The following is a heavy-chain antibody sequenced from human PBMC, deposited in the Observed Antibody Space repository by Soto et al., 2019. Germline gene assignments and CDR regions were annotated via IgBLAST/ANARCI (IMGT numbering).Heavy chain of an antibody. Sequence: PGGSLRLSCAASGFTFSSYWMSWVRQAPGKGLEWVANTNQDGSETYYVDSVKVRFTISRDNAKSSLYLHMNSLIAEDTAVYYCARDISTGQLLXDYRVRGTLVT. V-gene: IGHV3-7*01. CDR3: ARDISTGQLLXDY. CDR2: TNQDGSET. CDR1: GFTFSSYW. D-gene: IGHD2-15*01. J-gene: IGHJ4*02.